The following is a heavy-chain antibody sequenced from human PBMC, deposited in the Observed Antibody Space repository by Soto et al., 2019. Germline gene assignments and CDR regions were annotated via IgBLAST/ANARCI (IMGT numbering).Heavy chain of an antibody. CDR3: ARRPGYCSGGSCYSGAYDAFDI. D-gene: IGHD2-15*01. Sequence: GESLKISCKGSGYSFTSYWIGWVRQMPGKGLEWMGIIYPGDSDTRYSPSFQGQVTISADKSISTAYLQWSSLKASDTAMYYCARRPGYCSGGSCYSGAYDAFDIWGQGTMVTVSS. CDR1: GYSFTSYW. CDR2: IYPGDSDT. J-gene: IGHJ3*02. V-gene: IGHV5-51*01.